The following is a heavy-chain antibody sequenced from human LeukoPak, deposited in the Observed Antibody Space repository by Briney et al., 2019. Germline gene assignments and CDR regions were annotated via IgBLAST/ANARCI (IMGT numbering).Heavy chain of an antibody. J-gene: IGHJ4*02. CDR2: IWADGAP. V-gene: IGHV4-61*02. CDR1: GGSISSGNYY. Sequence: PSETLSLTCTVSGGSISSGNYYWSWIRQPAGQGLEWIGRIWADGAPTYRPSLKSRVSISVDVSKNQFSLRLTSVTAADTAVYYCVRGRDSRGYQFMGFDSWGQGTLVTVSS. CDR3: VRGRDSRGYQFMGFDS. D-gene: IGHD3-22*01.